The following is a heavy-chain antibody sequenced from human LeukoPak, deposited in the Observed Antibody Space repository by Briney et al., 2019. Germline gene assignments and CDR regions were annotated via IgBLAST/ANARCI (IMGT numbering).Heavy chain of an antibody. CDR1: GYTFTSYA. Sequence: ASVKVSCKASGYTFTSYAMHWVRRAPGQGLEWMGWISAYNGNTNYAQKLQGRVTMTTDTSASTAYMELSSLRSEDTAVYYCARETRGFRNWFDPWGQGTLVTVSS. J-gene: IGHJ5*02. CDR2: ISAYNGNT. CDR3: ARETRGFRNWFDP. V-gene: IGHV1-3*01.